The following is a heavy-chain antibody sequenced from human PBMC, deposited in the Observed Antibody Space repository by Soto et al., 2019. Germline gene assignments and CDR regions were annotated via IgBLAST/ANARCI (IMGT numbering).Heavy chain of an antibody. CDR3: ARVAVAGTRVDY. D-gene: IGHD6-19*01. CDR2: IYYSGST. V-gene: IGHV4-31*11. CDR1: GDSITGDNY. J-gene: IGHJ4*02. Sequence: SETLSLTCAVSGDSITGDNYWSWIRQHPGKGLERIGYIYYSGSTYYNPSLKSRVTISVDKSKNQFSLKLSSVTAADTAVYYCARVAVAGTRVDYWGQGTLVTVSS.